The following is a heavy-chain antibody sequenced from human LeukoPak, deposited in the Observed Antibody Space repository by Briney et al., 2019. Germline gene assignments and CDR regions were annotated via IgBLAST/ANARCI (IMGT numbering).Heavy chain of an antibody. D-gene: IGHD3-10*01. CDR1: RFTFSFYW. CDR2: INSDGTST. Sequence: GGSLRLSCAASRFTFSFYWMDWVRQAPGKGLGWVSRINSDGTSTTYADFVKGRLTISRDNAKNTLYMQISSLRAEDTAVYYCARPRGSNDAFDIWGQGTMVTVSS. J-gene: IGHJ3*02. CDR3: ARPRGSNDAFDI. V-gene: IGHV3-74*01.